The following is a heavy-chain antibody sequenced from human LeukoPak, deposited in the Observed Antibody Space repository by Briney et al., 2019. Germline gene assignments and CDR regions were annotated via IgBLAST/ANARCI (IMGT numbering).Heavy chain of an antibody. V-gene: IGHV3-30*02. Sequence: GGSLRLSCAASGFTFSSYAMSWVRQAPGKGLEWVAFIRYDGSNKYYADSVKGRFTISRDNAKNSLYLQMNSLRAEDTAVYYCARDPYYYGSGSYQFYYYYYMDVWSKGTTVTVSS. J-gene: IGHJ6*03. CDR2: IRYDGSNK. CDR3: ARDPYYYGSGSYQFYYYYYMDV. CDR1: GFTFSSYA. D-gene: IGHD3-10*01.